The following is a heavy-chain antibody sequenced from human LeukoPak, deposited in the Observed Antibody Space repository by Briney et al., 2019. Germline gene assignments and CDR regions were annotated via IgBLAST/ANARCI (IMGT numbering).Heavy chain of an antibody. CDR1: GFTFTDYY. Sequence: PGGSLRLSCVASGFTFTDYYMSWIRQAPGKGLEWVSYISSTVITTYYADSVKGRFTISRDNAKNSLYLQTNSLRAEDTAVYYCVRSVYNWNDVDYWGQGTLVTVSS. V-gene: IGHV3-11*01. J-gene: IGHJ4*02. CDR3: VRSVYNWNDVDY. D-gene: IGHD1-20*01. CDR2: ISSTVITT.